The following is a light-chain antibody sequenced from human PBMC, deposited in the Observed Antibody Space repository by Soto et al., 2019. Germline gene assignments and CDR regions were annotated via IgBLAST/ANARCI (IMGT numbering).Light chain of an antibody. V-gene: IGKV1-5*03. CDR1: QYISSW. J-gene: IGKJ1*01. CDR3: QQYNDYPWT. CDR2: KES. Sequence: DIQMTQSPSTLSASVGDRVTITCRASQYISSWLAWYQQKPGQAPKLLIYKESFLESGVPSRFSGRGSGTEFTLTISSLQPHDFATYDCQQYNDYPWTFGQGAKVEIK.